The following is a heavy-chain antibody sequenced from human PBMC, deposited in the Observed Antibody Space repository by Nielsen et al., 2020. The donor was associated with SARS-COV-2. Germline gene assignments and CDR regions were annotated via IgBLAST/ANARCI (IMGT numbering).Heavy chain of an antibody. Sequence: GESLKISCVASGFPFRTYSMNWVRQAPGKGLEWLSYISDTSTSIYYAGSVKGRFTISRDNAKNSLYLQMNNLRAEDTAVYYCVRDRTVFGEVIDLDWGQGALVTVSS. V-gene: IGHV3-48*01. CDR1: GFPFRTYS. D-gene: IGHD3-3*01. CDR3: VRDRTVFGEVIDLD. J-gene: IGHJ4*02. CDR2: ISDTSTSI.